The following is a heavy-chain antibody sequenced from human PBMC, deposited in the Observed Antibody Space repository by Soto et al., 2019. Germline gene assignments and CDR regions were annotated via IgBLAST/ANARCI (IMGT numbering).Heavy chain of an antibody. CDR1: GGTFSSYA. V-gene: IGHV1-69*01. CDR2: IIPIFGTA. Sequence: QVQLVQSGAEVKKPGSSVKVSCKASGGTFSSYAISWVRQAPGQGLEWMGGIIPIFGTANYAQKFQGRVTITADESTSTAYMELSSLRSEDTAVYYCATDLPADCSVGSCRTSYYFDYWGQGTLVTVSS. D-gene: IGHD2-15*01. CDR3: ATDLPADCSVGSCRTSYYFDY. J-gene: IGHJ4*02.